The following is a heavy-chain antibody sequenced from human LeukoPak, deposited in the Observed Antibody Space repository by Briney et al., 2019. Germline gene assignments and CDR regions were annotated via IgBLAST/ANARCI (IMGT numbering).Heavy chain of an antibody. V-gene: IGHV3-53*01. CDR3: ARGVVPAATSH. J-gene: IGHJ4*02. Sequence: GPLRLSCAASGFTVSSNYMSWVRQAPGKGLEWVSVIYSGGSTYYADSVKGRFTISRDNSKNTLYLQMNSLRAEDTAVYYCARGVVPAATSHWGQGTLVTVSS. D-gene: IGHD2-2*01. CDR1: GFTVSSNY. CDR2: IYSGGST.